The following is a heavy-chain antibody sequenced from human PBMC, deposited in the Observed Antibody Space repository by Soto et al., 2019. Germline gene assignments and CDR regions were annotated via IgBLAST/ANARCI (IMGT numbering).Heavy chain of an antibody. J-gene: IGHJ5*02. D-gene: IGHD3-22*01. CDR3: ARDRTDSGYHTNWLDP. CDR2: IIPIFGTT. Sequence: SVKVSFKAAGGTFGSDAMTWLRQAAGQGLEWVGRIIPIFGTTNYAQNLQGRVTISADKSTLTSYMELHSLTSDDTALYYCARDRTDSGYHTNWLDPWGQGTQVTVSS. CDR1: GGTFGSDA. V-gene: IGHV1-69*06.